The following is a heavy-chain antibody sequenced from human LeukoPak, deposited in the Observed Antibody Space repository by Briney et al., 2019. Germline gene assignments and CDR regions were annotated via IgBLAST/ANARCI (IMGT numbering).Heavy chain of an antibody. V-gene: IGHV3-53*01. CDR1: GFTVSSNY. CDR2: IYSGGST. J-gene: IGHJ3*02. Sequence: PGGSLRLSCAASGFTVSSNYMSWVRQAPGKGLEWVSVIYSGGSTYYADSVKSRFIISRDNSKNTLYLQMNSLRAEDTAVYYCAKVRGRGVSAFDIWGQGTMVTVSS. CDR3: AKVRGRGVSAFDI. D-gene: IGHD2-8*01.